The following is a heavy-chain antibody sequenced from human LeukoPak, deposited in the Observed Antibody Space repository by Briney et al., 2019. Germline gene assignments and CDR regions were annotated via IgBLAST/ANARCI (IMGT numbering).Heavy chain of an antibody. CDR1: GYTFTSYA. D-gene: IGHD5-24*01. CDR2: INAGNGNT. V-gene: IGHV1-3*01. CDR3: ARRRYYYYGMDV. Sequence: ASVKVSCKASGYTFTSYAMHWVRQAPGQRLEWMGWINAGNGNTKYSQKFQGRVTITRDTSASTAYMELSSLRSGDTAVYYCARRRYYYYGMDVWGQGTTVTVSS. J-gene: IGHJ6*02.